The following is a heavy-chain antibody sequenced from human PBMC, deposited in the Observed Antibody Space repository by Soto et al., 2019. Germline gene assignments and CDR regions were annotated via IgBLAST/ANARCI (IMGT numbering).Heavy chain of an antibody. Sequence: GGSLRLSCAASGFTFSSYAMSWVRQAPGKGLEWVSAISGSGGSTYYADTVKGRFTISRDNSKNTLYLQMNSLRAEDTAVYYCAKGAPLIVVVVAADKYNWFDPWGQGTLVTVSS. CDR2: ISGSGGST. D-gene: IGHD2-15*01. CDR3: AKGAPLIVVVVAADKYNWFDP. CDR1: GFTFSSYA. J-gene: IGHJ5*02. V-gene: IGHV3-23*01.